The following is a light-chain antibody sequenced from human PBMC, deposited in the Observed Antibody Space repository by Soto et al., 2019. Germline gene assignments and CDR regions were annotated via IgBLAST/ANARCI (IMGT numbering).Light chain of an antibody. CDR1: QIIHTF. CDR3: QQTYGSPFT. V-gene: IGKV1-39*01. CDR2: AAS. J-gene: IGKJ2*01. Sequence: DIQMTQSPSSLSASVGDRITITCRASQIIHTFLNWYQQKPGKAPNLLIYAASSLQSGVPSSFSPSASGTDFTLSISSLQPEDFGTYYCQQTYGSPFTFGQGTKLEIK.